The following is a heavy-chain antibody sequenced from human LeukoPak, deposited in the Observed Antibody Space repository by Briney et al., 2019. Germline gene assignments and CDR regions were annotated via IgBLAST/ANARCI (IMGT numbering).Heavy chain of an antibody. J-gene: IGHJ4*02. CDR1: GLTFSNYV. CDR3: ARGSSSGLKSYYFDY. Sequence: GGSLRLSCAASGLTFSNYVINWVRQAPGKGLEWVSSISSGSTYIYYADLVKGRFTISRDNANSSLYLQMSSLRDEDTAVYYCARGSSSGLKSYYFDYWGQGTLATVSS. V-gene: IGHV3-21*01. D-gene: IGHD6-13*01. CDR2: ISSGSTYI.